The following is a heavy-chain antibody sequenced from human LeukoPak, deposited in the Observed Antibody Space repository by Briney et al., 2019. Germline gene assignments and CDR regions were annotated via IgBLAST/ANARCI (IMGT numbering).Heavy chain of an antibody. V-gene: IGHV3-30-3*01. CDR1: GFTFSSYD. CDR2: ISSDGNTK. J-gene: IGHJ3*02. CDR3: AKDKKSRNAFDI. Sequence: PGKSLRLSCAASGFTFSSYDIHWVRQAPGKGLEWVALISSDGNTKHYSDSVKGRFTISGDNSKNTLYLQMNSLRAEDTAVYYCAKDKKSRNAFDIWGQGTMVTVSS.